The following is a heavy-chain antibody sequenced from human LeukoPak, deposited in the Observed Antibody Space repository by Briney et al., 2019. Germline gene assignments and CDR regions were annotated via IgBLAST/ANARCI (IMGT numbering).Heavy chain of an antibody. D-gene: IGHD5-12*01. CDR3: ARVSYHSGYVLFDY. J-gene: IGHJ4*02. CDR2: INPNSGGT. CDR1: GYTFTSYG. V-gene: IGHV1-2*02. Sequence: ASVTVSCKASGYTFTSYGISWVRQAPGQGLEWMGWINPNSGGTNYAQKFQGRVTMTRATSISTAYMELSRLRSDDTAVYYCARVSYHSGYVLFDYWGQGTLVTVSS.